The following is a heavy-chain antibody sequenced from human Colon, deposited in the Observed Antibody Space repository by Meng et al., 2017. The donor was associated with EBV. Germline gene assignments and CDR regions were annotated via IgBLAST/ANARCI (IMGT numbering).Heavy chain of an antibody. V-gene: IGHV4-30-4*01. Sequence: VRLQEAVPGLVKPSQTLSLTCTVSGDSISSGEYFWSWIRPPPGKGLEWSVYMDYRGSTFYNPSLKSRVTISVDTSKNQFSLKLSSVIAADTAVYFCARGELLWDYWGQGTLVTVSS. CDR1: GDSISSGEYF. D-gene: IGHD2-2*01. CDR2: MDYRGST. J-gene: IGHJ4*02. CDR3: ARGELLWDY.